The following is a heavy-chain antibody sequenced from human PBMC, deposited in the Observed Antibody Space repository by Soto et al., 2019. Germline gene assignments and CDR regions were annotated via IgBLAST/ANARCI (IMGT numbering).Heavy chain of an antibody. V-gene: IGHV4-59*01. D-gene: IGHD4-17*01. CDR2: IYYSGST. CDR3: ARYYGDYDYYYYYMDV. Sequence: SETLSLTCTVSGGSISSYYWSWIRQPPGKGLEWIGYIYYSGSTNYNPSLKSRVTISVDTSKNQFSLKLNSVTAADTAVYYCARYYGDYDYYYYYMDVWGKGTTVTVSS. J-gene: IGHJ6*03. CDR1: GGSISSYY.